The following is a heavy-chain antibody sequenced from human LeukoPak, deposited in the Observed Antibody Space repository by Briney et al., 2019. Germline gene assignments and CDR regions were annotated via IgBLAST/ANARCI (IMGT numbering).Heavy chain of an antibody. J-gene: IGHJ5*02. V-gene: IGHV4-59*08. CDR3: ARHDCDSSRCSVNWFDP. D-gene: IGHD2/OR15-2a*01. Sequence: SETLSLTCTVSGGSISNYYWSWIRQPPGKGLEWIGYIYYSGSTNYNPSLKSRVTISVDTSKNQFSLKLSSVTAADTAVYYCARHDCDSSRCSVNWFDPWGQGTLVTVSS. CDR1: GGSISNYY. CDR2: IYYSGST.